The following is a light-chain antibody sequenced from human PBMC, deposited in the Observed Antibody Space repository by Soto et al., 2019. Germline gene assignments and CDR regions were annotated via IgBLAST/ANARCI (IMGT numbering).Light chain of an antibody. CDR2: GAS. CDR1: QSVSTN. J-gene: IGKJ2*01. CDR3: QQYHNWPPYT. V-gene: IGKV3-15*01. Sequence: EIVMTQSPATLSVSPGERATLSCRASQSVSTNLAWYQQKPGQAPRLLMYGASTRATGIPARFSGSGSGTDVTLPISSLQSEDFSVYYCQQYHNWPPYTFGQGTKLEIK.